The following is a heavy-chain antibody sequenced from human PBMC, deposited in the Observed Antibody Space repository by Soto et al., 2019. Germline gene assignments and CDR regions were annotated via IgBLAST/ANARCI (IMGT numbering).Heavy chain of an antibody. CDR2: IRVNNGDT. V-gene: IGHV1-18*01. J-gene: IGHJ1*01. Sequence: QVQLVQSGAEVKKPGASVKVSCKASGYTFTNSGFSWVRQAPGQGLEWVGWIRVNNGDTHYAQKLQGRVTMTTDTPTTTAFMELRSLRSDDTAVYYCARDLSFRDFDVHHWGQGTLITVSS. D-gene: IGHD2-21*02. CDR1: GYTFTNSG. CDR3: ARDLSFRDFDVHH.